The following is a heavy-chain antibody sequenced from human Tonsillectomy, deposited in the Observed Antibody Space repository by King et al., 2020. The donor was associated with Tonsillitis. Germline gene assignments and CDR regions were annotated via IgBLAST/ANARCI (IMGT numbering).Heavy chain of an antibody. J-gene: IGHJ2*01. D-gene: IGHD3-22*01. V-gene: IGHV4-59*01. Sequence: QLQESGPGLVKPSETLSLTCTVSGGSISNYYWSWIRQPPGKGLEWIGYIYYSGTTNYNPSLKSRVTISVDTSKNQFSLKMRSVTAADTAVYYCARDRGNYYDGSDHYFYWYFDLWGRGTLVTVSS. CDR1: GGSISNYY. CDR2: IYYSGTT. CDR3: ARDRGNYYDGSDHYFYWYFDL.